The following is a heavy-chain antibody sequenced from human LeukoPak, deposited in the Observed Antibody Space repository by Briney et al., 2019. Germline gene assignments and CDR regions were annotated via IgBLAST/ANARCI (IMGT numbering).Heavy chain of an antibody. J-gene: IGHJ4*02. CDR2: IRSSSSTI. CDR3: ARVQLERSGEPFDY. Sequence: GGSLRLSCAASGFTFNSYSMNWVRQAPGKGLEWVSYIRSSSSTIYYADSVKGRFTISRDNAKNSLYLQMNSLRAEDTAVYYCARVQLERSGEPFDYWGQGTLVTVSS. D-gene: IGHD1-1*01. V-gene: IGHV3-48*01. CDR1: GFTFNSYS.